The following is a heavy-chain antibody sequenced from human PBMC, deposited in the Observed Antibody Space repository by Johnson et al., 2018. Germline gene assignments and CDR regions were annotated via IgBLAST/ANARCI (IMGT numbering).Heavy chain of an antibody. D-gene: IGHD4-17*01. CDR1: GGSFSGYY. CDR3: ARGGEVTSPDYYYMDV. CDR2: INHSGNT. V-gene: IGHV4-34*01. J-gene: IGHJ6*03. Sequence: QVQLQQWGAGLLKPSETLSLICAVYGGSFSGYYWSWIRQPPGKGLEWIGEINHSGNTNFNTSLKSRVNISGDTSKNQLSLKRGSVTVADTAVYYEARGGEVTSPDYYYMDVWGKGTTVTVSS.